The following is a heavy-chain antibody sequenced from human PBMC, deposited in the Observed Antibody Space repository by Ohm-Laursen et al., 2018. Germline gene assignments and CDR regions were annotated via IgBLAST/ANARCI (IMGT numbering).Heavy chain of an antibody. CDR2: IVVGSGNT. V-gene: IGHV1-58*01. CDR3: AADYDSSYGFSY. J-gene: IGHJ4*02. D-gene: IGHD5-18*01. Sequence: VKISCKASGFTFTSSAVQWVRQARGQRLEWIGWIVVGSGNTNYAQKFQERVTITRDMSTSTAYMELSSLRSEDTAVYYCAADYDSSYGFSYWGQGTLVTVSS. CDR1: GFTFTSSA.